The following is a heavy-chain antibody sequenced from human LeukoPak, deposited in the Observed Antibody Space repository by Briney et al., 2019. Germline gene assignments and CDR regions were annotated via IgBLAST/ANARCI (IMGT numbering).Heavy chain of an antibody. V-gene: IGHV3-74*01. Sequence: GGSLRLSCAASGFTFSSYWMHWVRQAPGKGLVWVSRINSDGSSTIYADSVKGRFTISRDNAKNTLYLQMNSLRAEDTAVYYCARGSRSGWFGELFNNWFDPWGQGTLVTVSS. J-gene: IGHJ5*02. CDR3: ARGSRSGWFGELFNNWFDP. CDR2: INSDGSST. D-gene: IGHD3-10*01. CDR1: GFTFSSYW.